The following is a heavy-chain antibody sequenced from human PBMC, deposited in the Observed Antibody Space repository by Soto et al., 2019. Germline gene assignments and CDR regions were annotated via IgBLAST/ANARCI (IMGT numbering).Heavy chain of an antibody. V-gene: IGHV3-13*05. Sequence: GKGLEWVSAIGTAGGPYYPGSVKGRFTISRENAKNSLYLQMNSLRAGDTAVYYCARGSRYSSDRSFVDYWGQGTLVTVSS. CDR3: ARGSRYSSDRSFVDY. D-gene: IGHD6-19*01. CDR2: IGTAGGP. J-gene: IGHJ4*02.